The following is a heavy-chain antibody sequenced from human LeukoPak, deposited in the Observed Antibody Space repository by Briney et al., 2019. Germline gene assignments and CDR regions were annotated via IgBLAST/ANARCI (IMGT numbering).Heavy chain of an antibody. CDR3: ARERRSNNWSYFYVDV. Sequence: GGSLRLSCAASGFTFSSYAMSWVRQAPGKGLEWVANIKQDGSEKYYVDSVKGRFTISRDNAKNSLYLQMNSLRAEDTAVYYCARERRSNNWSYFYVDVWGKGTTVTVSS. CDR1: GFTFSSYA. D-gene: IGHD1-1*01. V-gene: IGHV3-7*01. CDR2: IKQDGSEK. J-gene: IGHJ6*03.